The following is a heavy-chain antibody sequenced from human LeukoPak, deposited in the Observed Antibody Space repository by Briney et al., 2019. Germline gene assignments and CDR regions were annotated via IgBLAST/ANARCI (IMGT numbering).Heavy chain of an antibody. CDR1: GYSISSGYY. Sequence: SETLSLTCTVSGYSISSGYYWGWIRQPPGKGLGWIGSIYHSGSTYYNPSLKSRVTISVDTSKNQFSLKLSSVTAADTAVYYCARSSITIFGVVLDYWGQGTLVTVSS. D-gene: IGHD3-3*01. CDR2: IYHSGST. V-gene: IGHV4-38-2*02. J-gene: IGHJ4*02. CDR3: ARSSITIFGVVLDY.